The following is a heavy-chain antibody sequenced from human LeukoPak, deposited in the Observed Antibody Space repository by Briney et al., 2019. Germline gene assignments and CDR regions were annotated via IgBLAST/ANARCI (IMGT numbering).Heavy chain of an antibody. D-gene: IGHD1-26*01. CDR1: GGSISSSNW. V-gene: IGHV4-4*02. CDR3: ARQVVLGATEAFDI. J-gene: IGHJ3*02. CDR2: IYHGGST. Sequence: SSETLSLTCAVSGGSISSSNWWSWVRQPPGKGLEWIGEIYHGGSTNYNPSLKSRVTITVDKSKNHFSLNLSSVTAADAAVYYCARQVVLGATEAFDIWGQGTMVTVSS.